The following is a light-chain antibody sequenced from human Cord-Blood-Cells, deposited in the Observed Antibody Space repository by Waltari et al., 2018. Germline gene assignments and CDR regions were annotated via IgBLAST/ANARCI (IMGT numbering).Light chain of an antibody. J-gene: IGLJ3*02. CDR3: SSYTSSSWV. CDR2: DVS. Sequence: QSALTQPASVSGSPGQSITISCTGTSSDVGGYNYVSWYQQHPGKAPKLMIYDVSNRPSGVSIRFSGSKSGNTASLTISGRQAEDEADYYCSSYTSSSWVFGGGTKLTVL. CDR1: SSDVGGYNY. V-gene: IGLV2-14*03.